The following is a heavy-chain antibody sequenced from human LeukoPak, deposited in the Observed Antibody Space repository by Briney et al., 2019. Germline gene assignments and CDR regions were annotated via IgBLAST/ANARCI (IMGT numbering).Heavy chain of an antibody. CDR1: GGSISSGSYY. CDR3: ARLTAEYYYYMDV. J-gene: IGHJ6*03. Sequence: SQTLSLTCTVSGGSISSGSYYWRWIRQPAGKGLEWIGRIYTSGSTNYNPSLKSRVTISVDTSKNQFSLKLSSVTAADTAVYYCARLTAEYYYYMDVWGKGTTVTVSS. CDR2: IYTSGST. V-gene: IGHV4-61*02.